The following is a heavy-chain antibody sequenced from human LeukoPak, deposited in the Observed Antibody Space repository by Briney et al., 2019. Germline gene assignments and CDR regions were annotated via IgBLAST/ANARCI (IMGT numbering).Heavy chain of an antibody. Sequence: ASVTVSCKASGYTFTGYYMHWVRQAPGQGLEWMGWINPNSGGTNYAQKLQGRVTMTTDTSTSTAYMELRSLRSDDTAVYYCARDLRSPPDAFDIWGQGTMVTVSS. D-gene: IGHD3-16*02. CDR3: ARDLRSPPDAFDI. J-gene: IGHJ3*02. CDR1: GYTFTGYY. V-gene: IGHV1-2*02. CDR2: INPNSGGT.